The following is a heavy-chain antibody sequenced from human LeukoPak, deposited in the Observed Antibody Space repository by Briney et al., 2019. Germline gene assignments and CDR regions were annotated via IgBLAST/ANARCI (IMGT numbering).Heavy chain of an antibody. Sequence: SETLSLTCTVSGGSISSYYWSWIRQPPGKGLEWIGYIYYSGSTNYNPSLNSRVTISVDTSKNQFSLKLSSVTAADTAVYYCARGRGYSYGCLDYWGQGTLVTVSS. J-gene: IGHJ4*02. V-gene: IGHV4-59*01. CDR3: ARGRGYSYGCLDY. D-gene: IGHD5-18*01. CDR1: GGSISSYY. CDR2: IYYSGST.